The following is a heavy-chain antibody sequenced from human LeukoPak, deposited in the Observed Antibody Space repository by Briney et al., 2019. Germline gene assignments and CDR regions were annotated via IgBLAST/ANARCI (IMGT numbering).Heavy chain of an antibody. V-gene: IGHV3-23*01. CDR3: LRGDSRDF. D-gene: IGHD3-22*01. CDR1: GFTFSSYA. CDR2: ISGSGGST. J-gene: IGHJ4*02. Sequence: SGGSLRLSCAASGFTFSSYAMSWVRQAPGKGLEWVSAISGSGGSTYYADSVKGRFTISRDNAQNSLYLQMNSLRVDDAAVYYCLRGDSRDFWGQGTLVTVSS.